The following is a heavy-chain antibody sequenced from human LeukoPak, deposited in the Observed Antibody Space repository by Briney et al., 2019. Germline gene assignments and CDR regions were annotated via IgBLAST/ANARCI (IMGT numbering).Heavy chain of an antibody. CDR2: INWNGGST. CDR1: GFTFDDYG. Sequence: GGSLRLFCAASGFTFDDYGMSWVRQAPGKGLEWVSGINWNGGSTGYADSVKGRFTISRDNAKNSLYLQMNSLRAEDTALYYCARAGSTSFYYYYYYMDVWGKGTTVTVSS. J-gene: IGHJ6*03. V-gene: IGHV3-20*04. CDR3: ARAGSTSFYYYYYYMDV. D-gene: IGHD2-2*01.